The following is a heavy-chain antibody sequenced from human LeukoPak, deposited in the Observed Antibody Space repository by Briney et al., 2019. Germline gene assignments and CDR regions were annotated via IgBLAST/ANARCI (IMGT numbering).Heavy chain of an antibody. Sequence: SQTLSLTCTVSGGSISSGSYYWSWIRQPAGKGLEWIGRIYTSGSTNYNPSLKSRVTISVDTSKNQFSLKLSSVTAADTAVYYCARESYYDSSGYYRGDFDYWGQGTLVTVSS. J-gene: IGHJ4*02. CDR2: IYTSGST. D-gene: IGHD3-22*01. CDR3: ARESYYDSSGYYRGDFDY. V-gene: IGHV4-61*02. CDR1: GGSISSGSYY.